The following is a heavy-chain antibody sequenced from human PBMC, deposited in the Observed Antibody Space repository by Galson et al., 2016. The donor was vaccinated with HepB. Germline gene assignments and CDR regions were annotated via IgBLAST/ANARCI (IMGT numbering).Heavy chain of an antibody. D-gene: IGHD3-22*01. CDR2: IYRSGGT. V-gene: IGHV4-30-2*01. Sequence: TLSLTCAVSGGSISSGTYSWNWIRQPPGRGLEWIGNIYRSGGTNYNPSLESRVTISLDRPENRFSLRLNSVTAADTAVYYCVRGGGRIYYDSRSLDWWGEGILVAVSA. CDR1: GGSISSGTYS. CDR3: VRGGGRIYYDSRSLDW. J-gene: IGHJ4*02.